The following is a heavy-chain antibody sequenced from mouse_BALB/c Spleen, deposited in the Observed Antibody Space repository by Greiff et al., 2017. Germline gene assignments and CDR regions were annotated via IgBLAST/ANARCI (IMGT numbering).Heavy chain of an antibody. Sequence: EVQGVESGGGLVKPGGSLKLSCAASGFTFSDYYMYWVRQTPEKRLEWVATISDGGSYTYYPDSVKGRFTISRDNAKNNLYLQMSSLKSEDTAMYYCARDRGGLLWSAYYAMDYWGQGTSVTVSS. J-gene: IGHJ4*01. CDR3: ARDRGGLLWSAYYAMDY. D-gene: IGHD2-1*01. CDR1: GFTFSDYY. V-gene: IGHV5-4*02. CDR2: ISDGGSYT.